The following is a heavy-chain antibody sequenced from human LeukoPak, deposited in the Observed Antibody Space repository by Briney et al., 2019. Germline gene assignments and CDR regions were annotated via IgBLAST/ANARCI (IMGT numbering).Heavy chain of an antibody. Sequence: GSLRLSCAASGFTFSSYAMSWVRQAPGKGLEWVSVISDSGGSTYYADSVKGRFTISRDNSKNTLYLQMNSLTAEDTAVYYCAKGDTMILHYWGQGTLVTVSS. CDR3: AKGDTMILHY. V-gene: IGHV3-23*01. CDR2: ISDSGGST. J-gene: IGHJ4*02. D-gene: IGHD3-22*01. CDR1: GFTFSSYA.